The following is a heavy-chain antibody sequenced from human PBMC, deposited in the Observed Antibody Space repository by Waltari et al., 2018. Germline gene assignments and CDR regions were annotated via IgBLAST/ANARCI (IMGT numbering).Heavy chain of an antibody. Sequence: QVQLQQWGAGLLKPSETLSLTCAVSSGSSSSSTWWRWVHQPPWKGLEWIGEIYHSWSPNYNPPLKSRVTISVNKAKNPFSLMLSSVTTADTAVYYCARVHYAAAIAYWGQGTLVTVSS. J-gene: IGHJ4*02. CDR2: IYHSWSP. CDR1: SGSSSSSTW. D-gene: IGHD6-13*01. V-gene: IGHV4-4*02. CDR3: ARVHYAAAIAY.